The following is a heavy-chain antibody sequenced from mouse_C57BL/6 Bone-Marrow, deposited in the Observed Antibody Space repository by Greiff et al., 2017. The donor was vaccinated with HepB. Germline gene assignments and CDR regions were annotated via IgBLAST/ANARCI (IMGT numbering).Heavy chain of an antibody. CDR3: ARAVVARNFDY. CDR1: GYAFTNYL. D-gene: IGHD1-1*01. CDR2: INPGSGGT. J-gene: IGHJ2*01. Sequence: QVQLQQSGAELVRPGASVKVSCKASGYAFTNYLIEWVKQRPGQGLEWIGVINPGSGGTNYNEKFKGKATLTADKSSSTAYMQLSSLTSEDSAVYFGARAVVARNFDYWGQGTTLTVSS. V-gene: IGHV1-54*01.